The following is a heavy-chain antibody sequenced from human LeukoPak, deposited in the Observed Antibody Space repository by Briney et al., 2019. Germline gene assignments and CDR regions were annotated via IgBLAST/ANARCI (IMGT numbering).Heavy chain of an antibody. CDR1: GFTFSDYY. CDR2: ISSSGSTI. CDR3: AREARGMAIIAHDTFDI. J-gene: IGHJ3*02. D-gene: IGHD5-24*01. V-gene: IGHV3-11*01. Sequence: GGSLRLSWAASGFTFSDYYMSWVRQAPGEGLEWVSYISSSGSTIYYADSVKGRFTISRDNAKNSLYLQMNSLRAEDTAVYYCAREARGMAIIAHDTFDIWGQGTVVTVSS.